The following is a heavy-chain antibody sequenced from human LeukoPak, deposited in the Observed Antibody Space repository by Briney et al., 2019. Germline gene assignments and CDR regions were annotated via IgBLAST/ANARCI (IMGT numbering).Heavy chain of an antibody. Sequence: GSLRLSCAASGFTFSSYAMSWIRQPPGKGLEWIGEINHSGSTNYNPSLKSRVTISVDTSKNQFSLKLSSVTAADTAVYYCARGRGGQWLAPYYFDYWGQGTLVTVSS. CDR3: ARGRGGQWLAPYYFDY. J-gene: IGHJ4*02. CDR1: GFTFSSYA. CDR2: INHSGST. V-gene: IGHV4-34*01. D-gene: IGHD6-19*01.